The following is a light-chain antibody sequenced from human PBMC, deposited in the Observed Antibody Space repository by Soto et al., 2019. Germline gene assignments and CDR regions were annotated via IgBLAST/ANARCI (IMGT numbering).Light chain of an antibody. CDR1: SGHSRNA. Sequence: QSVLTQSPSASASLGASVKLTCTLSSGHSRNAIAWHQQQPEKGPRYLMKINSDGSHIKGDEIPDRFSGSSSGAERYLTSSSLQAEDEADYYCQAWVTGIGVFGGGTKLTVL. CDR2: INSDGSH. CDR3: QAWVTGIGV. J-gene: IGLJ2*01. V-gene: IGLV4-69*01.